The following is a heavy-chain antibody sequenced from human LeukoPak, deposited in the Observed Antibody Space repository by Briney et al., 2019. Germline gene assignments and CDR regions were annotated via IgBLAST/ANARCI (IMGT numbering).Heavy chain of an antibody. V-gene: IGHV3-21*01. J-gene: IGHJ4*02. CDR1: GFTFSSYG. D-gene: IGHD3-22*01. CDR2: ISSSGSYR. Sequence: GGSLRLSCAASGFTFSSYGFNWVRQAPGKGLEWVSSISSSGSYRNYAESLKGRFTISRDNAKNSLFLQMNSLRADDTAVCYCARDGLVLSSGYYYALDYWGQGTLVTVSS. CDR3: ARDGLVLSSGYYYALDY.